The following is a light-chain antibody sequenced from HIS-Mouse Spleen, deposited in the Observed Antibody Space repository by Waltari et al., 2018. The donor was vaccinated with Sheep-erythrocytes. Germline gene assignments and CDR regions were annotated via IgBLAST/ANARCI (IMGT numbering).Light chain of an antibody. J-gene: IGLJ3*02. CDR2: EVS. CDR3: SSYAGSNNWV. V-gene: IGLV2-8*01. Sequence: QSALTQPPSASGSPGQSVTISCTGTSSDVGGYNYVSWYQQHPGKAPKLIIYEVSNRPSGVPDRFSGSKSGNTASLTVSGLQAEDEADYYCSSYAGSNNWVFGGGTKLTVL. CDR1: SSDVGGYNY.